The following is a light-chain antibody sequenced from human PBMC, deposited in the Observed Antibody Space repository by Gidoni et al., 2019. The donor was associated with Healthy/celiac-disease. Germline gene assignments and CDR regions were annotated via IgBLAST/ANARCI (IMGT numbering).Light chain of an antibody. CDR1: QGICSH. J-gene: IGKJ4*01. CDR2: SAS. CDR3: ERTYNAPPLT. Sequence: DIQLTQSPSSLSASVGDRVTITFRVSQGICSHLNWYRQKPGKVPKLLIYSASNLQSVVPYRFSGSGSGTEITLTISSLQPEDVATYSVERTYNAPPLTFGGGTKVEIK. V-gene: IGKV1-27*01.